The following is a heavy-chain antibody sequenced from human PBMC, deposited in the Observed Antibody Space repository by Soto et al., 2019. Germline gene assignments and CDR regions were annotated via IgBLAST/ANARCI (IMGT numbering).Heavy chain of an antibody. CDR2: TYYRSKWYN. CDR3: VREYYGMDV. CDR1: GDSDSSNRAA. V-gene: IGHV6-1*01. Sequence: SQTLSLTCAISGDSDSSNRAAWHWIRQSPSRGLEWLGRTYYRSKWYNEYALSVKSRITINPDTSENHFSLQTNSVTPEDTAVYYCVREYYGMDVWGEGTTVTVSS. J-gene: IGHJ6*04.